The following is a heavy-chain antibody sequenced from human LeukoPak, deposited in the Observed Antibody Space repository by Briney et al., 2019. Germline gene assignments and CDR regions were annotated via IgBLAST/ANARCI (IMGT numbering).Heavy chain of an antibody. CDR1: SYTFTSYG. V-gene: IGHV1-18*01. J-gene: IGHJ4*02. CDR3: ARTPPPTIVGAHYFDY. D-gene: IGHD1-26*01. CDR2: ISTYNGYT. Sequence: ASVKVSCKASSYTFTSYGINWVRQAPGQGLEWMGWISTYNGYTNYAQNLQGRVTMTTDTSASTVYLELRSLRSDDTAVYYCARTPPPTIVGAHYFDYWGQGTLVTVSS.